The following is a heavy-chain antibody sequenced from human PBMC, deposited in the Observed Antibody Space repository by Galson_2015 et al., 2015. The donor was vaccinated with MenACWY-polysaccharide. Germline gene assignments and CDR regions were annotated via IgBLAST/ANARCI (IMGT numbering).Heavy chain of an antibody. CDR1: GFTFTSYA. V-gene: IGHV3-23*01. CDR2: IRSSGTNT. J-gene: IGHJ5*02. Sequence: CAASGFTFTSYAMRWVRQAPGKGLGWVSAIRSSGTNTYYADSVKGRFTISRDNSKNTLYLQMNSLRAEDTAVYYCAKDSTDFWSVAGRFDHWGQGTLVTVSS. CDR3: AKDSTDFWSVAGRFDH. D-gene: IGHD3-3*01.